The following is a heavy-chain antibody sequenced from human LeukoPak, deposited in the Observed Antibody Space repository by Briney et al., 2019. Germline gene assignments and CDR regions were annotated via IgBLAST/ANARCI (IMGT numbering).Heavy chain of an antibody. V-gene: IGHV3-48*04. CDR1: GFTFRTYS. CDR3: ARDAEGSRGMDV. CDR2: ISGSSSTI. J-gene: IGHJ6*02. Sequence: GGSLRLSCTASGFTFRTYSMNWVRQAPGKGPEWVSYISGSSSTIYYADSVKGRFTISRDNGKNSLYLQMNSLRAEDTAVYYCARDAEGSRGMDVWGQGTTVTVSS.